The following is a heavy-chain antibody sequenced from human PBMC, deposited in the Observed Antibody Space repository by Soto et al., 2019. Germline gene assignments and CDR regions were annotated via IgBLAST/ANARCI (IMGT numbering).Heavy chain of an antibody. CDR2: ISAYNGNT. CDR3: AREPYDYVWGSYRFPNDAFDI. V-gene: IGHV1-18*01. CDR1: GCTFTSYG. J-gene: IGHJ3*02. Sequence: ASVKVSCKASGCTFTSYGISWVRQAPGQGLEWMGWISAYNGNTNYAQKLQGRVTMTTDTSTSTAYMELRSLRSDDTAVYYCAREPYDYVWGSYRFPNDAFDIWGQGTMVTVSS. D-gene: IGHD3-16*02.